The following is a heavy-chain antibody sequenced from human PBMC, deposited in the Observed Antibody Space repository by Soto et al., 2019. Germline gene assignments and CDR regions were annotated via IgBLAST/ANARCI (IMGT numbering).Heavy chain of an antibody. CDR2: IKQDGSEK. Sequence: PGGSLRLSCAASGFTFSSHWMSWVRQAPGKGLEWVANIKQDGSEKYYVDSVKGRFTISRDNAKNSLYLQMNSMREKDTAVYYCVYGSGICWGQGTLVTVSS. J-gene: IGHJ4*02. CDR3: VYGSGIC. CDR1: GFTFSSHW. D-gene: IGHD3-10*01. V-gene: IGHV3-7*01.